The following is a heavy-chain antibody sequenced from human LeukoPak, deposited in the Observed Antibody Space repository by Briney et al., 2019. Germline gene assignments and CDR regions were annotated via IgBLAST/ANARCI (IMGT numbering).Heavy chain of an antibody. D-gene: IGHD3-10*01. V-gene: IGHV3-23*01. CDR3: ARSPPMVRGVIYYFDY. J-gene: IGHJ4*02. CDR2: ISGSGGST. CDR1: GFTFSSYS. Sequence: GGSLRLSCAASGFTFSSYSMSWVRQAPGKGLEWVSAISGSGGSTYYADSVKGRFTISRDNSKNTLYLQMNSLRAEDTAVYYCARSPPMVRGVIYYFDYWGQGTLVTVSS.